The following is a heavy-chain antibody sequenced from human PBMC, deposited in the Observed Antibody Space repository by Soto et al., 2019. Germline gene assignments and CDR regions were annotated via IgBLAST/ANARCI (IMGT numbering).Heavy chain of an antibody. Sequence: EVQLLESGGGLVQPGGSLRLSCAASGFTFSSYAISWVRQAPGKGLEWVSAISGSGGSTYYADSVKGRFTISRDNSKNTLYLQMNSLRAEDTAVYYCAKDRGNYYGSGNWFDPWGQGTLVTVSS. CDR1: GFTFSSYA. J-gene: IGHJ5*02. D-gene: IGHD3-10*01. CDR2: ISGSGGST. CDR3: AKDRGNYYGSGNWFDP. V-gene: IGHV3-23*01.